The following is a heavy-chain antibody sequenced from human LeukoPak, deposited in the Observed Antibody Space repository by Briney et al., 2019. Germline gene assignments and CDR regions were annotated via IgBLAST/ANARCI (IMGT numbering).Heavy chain of an antibody. Sequence: PGGSLRLSCAASGFTFSNYWMNWVRQAPGKGLEWVANIKQDGNEKYYVDSVKGRFTISRDNAKNSLYLQMNSLRVEDTAVYYCAKPITVSGATDGFDIWAKGQWSPSLQ. CDR1: GFTFSNYW. CDR3: AKPITVSGATDGFDI. J-gene: IGHJ3*02. V-gene: IGHV3-7*01. CDR2: IKQDGNEK. D-gene: IGHD3-3*01.